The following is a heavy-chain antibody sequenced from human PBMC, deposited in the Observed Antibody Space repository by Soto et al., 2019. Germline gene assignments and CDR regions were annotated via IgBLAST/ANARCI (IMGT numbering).Heavy chain of an antibody. CDR2: INIDGSTT. D-gene: IGHD5-12*01. J-gene: IGHJ4*02. Sequence: EVQLVESAGVSVQPGGSLRLSCAASGFSLSNYWMHWVRQAPGKGLVWVSRINIDGSTTTYADSVKGRFTISRDNAKNTLYLQMNSLRDEDTAVYYCVRIRRGDGYTLGYSGQGTLVTVSS. CDR3: VRIRRGDGYTLGY. V-gene: IGHV3-74*01. CDR1: GFSLSNYW.